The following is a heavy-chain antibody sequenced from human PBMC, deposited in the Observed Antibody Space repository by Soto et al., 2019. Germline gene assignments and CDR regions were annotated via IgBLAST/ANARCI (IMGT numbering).Heavy chain of an antibody. J-gene: IGHJ5*02. CDR3: AGFGELGKFDP. D-gene: IGHD3-10*01. Sequence: ASVKVSCKVSGYTLTELSMHWVRQAPGKGLEWMGGFDPEDGETIYAQKFQGRVTMTEDTSTDTAYMELRSLRSDDTAVYYCAGFGELGKFDPWGQGTLVTVSS. V-gene: IGHV1-24*01. CDR2: FDPEDGET. CDR1: GYTLTELS.